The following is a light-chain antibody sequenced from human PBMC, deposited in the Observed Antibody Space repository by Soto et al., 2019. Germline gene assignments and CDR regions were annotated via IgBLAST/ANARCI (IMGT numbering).Light chain of an antibody. CDR3: QQYGGSPLYT. V-gene: IGKV3-20*01. CDR2: GAS. Sequence: DIVLTQSPGTLSLSPGEGATLSCRASQSVSSSHLAWYQQKPGQAPRLVIYGASSRATGIPDRFSGSGSGTDFTLTTSRLEPEDFAVYYCQQYGGSPLYTFGQGTTLEIK. CDR1: QSVSSSH. J-gene: IGKJ2*01.